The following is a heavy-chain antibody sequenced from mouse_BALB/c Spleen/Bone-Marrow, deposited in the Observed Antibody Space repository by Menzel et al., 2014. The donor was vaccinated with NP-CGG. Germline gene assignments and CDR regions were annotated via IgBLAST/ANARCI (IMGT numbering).Heavy chain of an antibody. V-gene: IGHV1S135*01. Sequence: VQLQQSGAELMKPGASVKISCKASGYLFTSYYMHWVKQSHGESLEWIGYFDPFNGGTSYNQKFKGKATLTVDKSSSTAYMHLSSLTSEDSAVYFCARSYDGYPYAMNYWGQGTSVTVSS. CDR3: ARSYDGYPYAMNY. CDR1: GYLFTSYY. CDR2: FDPFNGGT. D-gene: IGHD2-3*01. J-gene: IGHJ4*01.